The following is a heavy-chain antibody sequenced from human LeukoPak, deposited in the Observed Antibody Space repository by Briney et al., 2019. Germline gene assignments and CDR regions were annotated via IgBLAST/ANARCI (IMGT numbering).Heavy chain of an antibody. CDR3: ASYSITGAWAEYFHH. CDR2: IHTSGIT. D-gene: IGHD2/OR15-2a*01. CDR1: GGSISSGGYY. J-gene: IGHJ1*01. V-gene: IGHV4-61*02. Sequence: PSETLSLTCTVSGGSISSGGYYWSWVRQPAGKGLEWIGRIHTSGITNYNPSLKSRVTMSVDTSKNQFSLKLSSVTAADTAVYYCASYSITGAWAEYFHHWGQGTLVTVSS.